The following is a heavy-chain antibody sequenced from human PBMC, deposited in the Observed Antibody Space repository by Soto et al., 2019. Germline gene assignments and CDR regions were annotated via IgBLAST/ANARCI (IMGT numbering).Heavy chain of an antibody. J-gene: IGHJ6*03. CDR2: IIPILGIA. CDR3: ARVLMVRGVTNYYYYMDV. V-gene: IGHV1-69*02. CDR1: GGTFSSYT. D-gene: IGHD3-10*01. Sequence: SVKVSCKASGGTFSSYTISWVRQAPGEGLEWMGRIIPILGIANYAQKFQGRVTITADKSTSTAYMELSSLRSEDTAVYYCARVLMVRGVTNYYYYMDVWGKGTTVPVYS.